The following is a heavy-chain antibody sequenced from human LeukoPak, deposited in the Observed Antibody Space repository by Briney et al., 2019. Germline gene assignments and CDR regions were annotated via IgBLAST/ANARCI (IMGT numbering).Heavy chain of an antibody. Sequence: GGSLRLSCAASGFTFRSYGMHWVRQAPGKGLEWVAIIWYDGSNKYYADSVKGRITISGDNSKNTLYLQMNSLRAEDTAVYYCATVRGCGGDCYYIDYWDQGTLVTVSS. J-gene: IGHJ4*02. CDR3: ATVRGCGGDCYYIDY. D-gene: IGHD2-21*02. V-gene: IGHV3-33*01. CDR1: GFTFRSYG. CDR2: IWYDGSNK.